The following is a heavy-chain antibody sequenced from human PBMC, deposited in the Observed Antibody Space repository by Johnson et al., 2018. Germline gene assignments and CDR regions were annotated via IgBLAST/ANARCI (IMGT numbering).Heavy chain of an antibody. CDR1: GFTFSSYS. J-gene: IGHJ6*04. CDR3: ARASHAYV. V-gene: IGHV3-21*01. CDR2: ISSSSSYI. Sequence: EQLVQSGGGLVKPGGSLRLSCAASGFTFSSYSMNWVRQAPGKGLEWVSSISSSSSYIYYAASVKGRCTISSDNAKNSRYLQINSQRAQDTAVYYCARASHAYVWGKGTTVTVSS.